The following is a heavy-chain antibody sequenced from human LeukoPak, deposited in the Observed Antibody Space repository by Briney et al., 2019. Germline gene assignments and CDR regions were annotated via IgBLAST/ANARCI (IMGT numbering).Heavy chain of an antibody. J-gene: IGHJ4*02. D-gene: IGHD1-26*01. CDR2: IRYDGSNK. V-gene: IGHV3-30*02. CDR1: GFIFSTYG. Sequence: GGSLRLSCAASGFIFSTYGMHWVRQAPGKGLEWVAFIRYDGSNKYYADSVKGRFTISRDNSKNTLYLQMNSLRAEDTAVYYCAKRGAEVGTTVAPGDYWGQGTLLTVSS. CDR3: AKRGAEVGTTVAPGDY.